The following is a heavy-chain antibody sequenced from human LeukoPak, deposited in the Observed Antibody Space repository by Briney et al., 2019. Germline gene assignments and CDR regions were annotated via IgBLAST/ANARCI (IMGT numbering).Heavy chain of an antibody. CDR1: GSRFTNYW. V-gene: IGHV5-51*01. J-gene: IGHJ4*02. Sequence: GESLKISFKGSGSRFTNYWIGWVRQMPGKGLEWMGIIYPGDSETRYSPSFKGQVTISADKSISTAYVQWSSLKASDTAIYYCARLDSSSYKYWGQGTLVTVSS. CDR3: ARLDSSSYKY. D-gene: IGHD6-13*01. CDR2: IYPGDSET.